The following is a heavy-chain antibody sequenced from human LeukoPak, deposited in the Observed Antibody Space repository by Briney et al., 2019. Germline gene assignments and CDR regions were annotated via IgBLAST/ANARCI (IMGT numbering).Heavy chain of an antibody. V-gene: IGHV1-8*03. J-gene: IGHJ5*02. CDR2: MNPNSGNT. CDR1: GYTFTSYD. CDR3: ARGAAAAGTGWFDP. D-gene: IGHD6-13*01. Sequence: ASVKVSCKASGYTFTSYDINWVRQATGQGLEWMGWMNPNSGNTGYAQKFQGRVTITRNTSISTAYMELSSLRSEDTAVYYCARGAAAAGTGWFDPWGQGILVTVSS.